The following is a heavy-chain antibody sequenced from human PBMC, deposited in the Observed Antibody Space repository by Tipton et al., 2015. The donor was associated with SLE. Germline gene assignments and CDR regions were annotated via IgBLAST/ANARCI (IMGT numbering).Heavy chain of an antibody. CDR3: ARERGFDLYYFDY. V-gene: IGHV3-9*01. J-gene: IGHJ4*02. D-gene: IGHD5-12*01. Sequence: SLRLSCEASGFTFDDYAMHWVRRAPGKGLEWVSGISWNSGSIGYADSVKGRFTISRDSAKNSLFLEMNSLRADDTAVYYCARERGFDLYYFDYWGQGALVTVSS. CDR1: GFTFDDYA. CDR2: ISWNSGSI.